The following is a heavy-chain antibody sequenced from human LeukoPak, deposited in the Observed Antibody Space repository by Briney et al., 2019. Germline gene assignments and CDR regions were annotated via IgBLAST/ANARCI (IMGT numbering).Heavy chain of an antibody. D-gene: IGHD6-6*01. CDR3: TRQFIAARPVYYYYYMDV. V-gene: IGHV3-73*01. J-gene: IGHJ6*03. CDR2: IRSKANSYAT. Sequence: GGSLRLSCAAPGFTFSGSAMHWVRQASGKGLEWVGRIRSKANSYATAYAASVKGRFTISRDDSKNTAYLQMNSLKTEDTAVYYCTRQFIAARPVYYYYYMDVWGKGTTVTVSS. CDR1: GFTFSGSA.